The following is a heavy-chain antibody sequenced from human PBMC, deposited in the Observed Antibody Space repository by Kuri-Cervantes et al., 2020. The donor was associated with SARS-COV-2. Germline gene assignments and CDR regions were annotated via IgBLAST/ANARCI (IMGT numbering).Heavy chain of an antibody. CDR3: AHGYYDILTGYYTAFDI. CDR1: GFSLSTSGVG. CDR2: IYWDNDK. D-gene: IGHD3-9*01. V-gene: IGHV2-5*02. J-gene: IGHJ3*02. Sequence: SGPTLVKPTQTLTLTCTFSGFSLSTSGVGVGWIRQPPGKALEWLALIYWDNDKRYCPSLKSRLTITKDTSKNQVVLTMTNIDPVDTATYYCAHGYYDILTGYYTAFDIWGQGTMVTVSS.